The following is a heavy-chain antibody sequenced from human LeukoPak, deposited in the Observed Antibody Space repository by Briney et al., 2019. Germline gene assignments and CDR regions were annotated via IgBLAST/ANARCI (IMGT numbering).Heavy chain of an antibody. V-gene: IGHV3-23*01. D-gene: IGHD3-22*01. J-gene: IGHJ4*02. CDR3: AKFLEPYDSSGYPDY. CDR2: ISGSGGST. CDR1: GFTFSSYA. Sequence: GGSLRLSCVASGFTFSSYAMSWVRQAPGKGLEWVSAISGSGGSTYYTDSVKGRFTISRDNSKNMLHLQMNSLRAEDTAVYYCAKFLEPYDSSGYPDYWGQGTLVTVSS.